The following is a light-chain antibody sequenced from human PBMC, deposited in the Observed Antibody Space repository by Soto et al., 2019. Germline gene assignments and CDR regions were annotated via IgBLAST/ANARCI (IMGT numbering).Light chain of an antibody. CDR2: EVS. J-gene: IGLJ2*01. V-gene: IGLV2-8*01. Sequence: QSALTQPPSASGSPGQSVTISCTGTSSDGGGYNSVSWYQHHPGKAPKLVIYEVSKRPSGVPDRFSGSKSGNTASLIVSGLQAEDEADYYCSSYAGSNNFVFGGGTKLTVL. CDR3: SSYAGSNNFV. CDR1: SSDGGGYNS.